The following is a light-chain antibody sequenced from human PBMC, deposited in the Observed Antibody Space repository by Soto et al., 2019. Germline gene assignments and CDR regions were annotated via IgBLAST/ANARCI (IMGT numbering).Light chain of an antibody. CDR3: QQAYDIPRT. J-gene: IGKJ1*01. V-gene: IGKV1-39*01. CDR1: QSISSF. CDR2: PAS. Sequence: DIQMTQYPSSLSASVGDRVTITFRASQSISSFLNWYQQKPGKAPKLPIYPASSLQSGVPSRFSGSGSGTDFTLTINSLQPEDFATYYCQQAYDIPRTFGQGTKVDIK.